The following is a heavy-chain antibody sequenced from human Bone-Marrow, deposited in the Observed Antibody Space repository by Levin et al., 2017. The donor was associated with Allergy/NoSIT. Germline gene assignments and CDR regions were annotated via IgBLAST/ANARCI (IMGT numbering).Heavy chain of an antibody. CDR3: AKDILLGSDVKGYFDR. CDR2: ITWNSASI. D-gene: IGHD2-21*01. V-gene: IGHV3-9*01. CDR1: GFTFDDYG. J-gene: IGHJ2*01. Sequence: GGSLRLSCAASGFTFDDYGMHWVRQVPGKGLEWLSSITWNSASIIYADSVKGRFTISRDNAKSSLYLQMNNLRPEDTALYYCAKDILLGSDVKGYFDRWGRGTLVTVSS.